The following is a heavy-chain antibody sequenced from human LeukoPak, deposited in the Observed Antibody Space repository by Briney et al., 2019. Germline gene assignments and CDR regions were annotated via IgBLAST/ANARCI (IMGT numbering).Heavy chain of an antibody. CDR1: GYTFTSYG. CDR2: ISAYNGNT. D-gene: IGHD3-22*01. Sequence: ASVKVSCKASGYTFTSYGISWVRQAPGQGLEWMGWISAYNGNTNYAQKLQGRVTMTTDTSTSTAYMEPRSLRSDDTAVYYCARDPPDYYDSSGYPSHDYWGQGTLVTVSS. J-gene: IGHJ4*02. V-gene: IGHV1-18*01. CDR3: ARDPPDYYDSSGYPSHDY.